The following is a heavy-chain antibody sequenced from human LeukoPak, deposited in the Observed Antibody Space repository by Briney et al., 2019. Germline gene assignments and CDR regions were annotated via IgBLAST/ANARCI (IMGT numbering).Heavy chain of an antibody. CDR3: ARVGMTTEAFDI. CDR2: IYYSGST. CDR1: GGSISSYY. V-gene: IGHV4-59*01. D-gene: IGHD4-11*01. Sequence: SEPLSLTCTVSGGSISSYYWSWIRQPPGKGLEWIGYIYYSGSTDYNPSLKSRVTISVDTSKNQFSLKLSSVTAADTAVYYCARVGMTTEAFDIWGQGTMVTVSS. J-gene: IGHJ3*02.